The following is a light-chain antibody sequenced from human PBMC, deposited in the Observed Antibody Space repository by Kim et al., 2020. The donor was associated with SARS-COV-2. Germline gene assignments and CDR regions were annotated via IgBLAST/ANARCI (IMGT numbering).Light chain of an antibody. CDR1: RGSIGTNY. V-gene: IGLV6-57*04. J-gene: IGLJ2*01. CDR2: END. Sequence: NFMLTQPLSVSESPGKTITITCTRSRGSIGTNYVQWYQQRPGGAPTPVIYENDQRPSGVPDRFSGSIDSSSNSASLTISGLTTGDEADYFCHSYDSTNHVFGGGTQLTVL. CDR3: HSYDSTNHV.